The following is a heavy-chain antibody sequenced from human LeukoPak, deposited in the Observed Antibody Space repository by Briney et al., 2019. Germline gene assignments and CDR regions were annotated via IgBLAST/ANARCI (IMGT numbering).Heavy chain of an antibody. CDR2: ISAYNGNT. D-gene: IGHD5-18*01. Sequence: ASVKVSCKASGYTFTNYAISWVRQAPGQGLEWMGWISAYNGNTKYTQKFQGRVTMTRDTSMSTAYMELRSLRSEDAAVYYCARGLGRTAMVTRGEVRFDYWGQGTLVTVSS. CDR1: GYTFTNYA. J-gene: IGHJ4*02. CDR3: ARGLGRTAMVTRGEVRFDY. V-gene: IGHV1-18*01.